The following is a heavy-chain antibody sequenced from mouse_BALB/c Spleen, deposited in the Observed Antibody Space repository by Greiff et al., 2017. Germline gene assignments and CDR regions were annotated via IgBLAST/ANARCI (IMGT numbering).Heavy chain of an antibody. D-gene: IGHD2-1*01. J-gene: IGHJ2*01. CDR2: ILPGSGST. Sequence: VQLQQSGAELMKPGASVKISCKATGYTFSSYWIEWVKQRPGHGLEWIGEILPGSGSTNYNEKFKGKATFTADTSSNTAYMQLSSLTSEDSAVYYCARPRYRMVTTVSDYWGQGTTLTVSS. CDR3: ARPRYRMVTTVSDY. CDR1: GYTFSSYW. V-gene: IGHV1-9*01.